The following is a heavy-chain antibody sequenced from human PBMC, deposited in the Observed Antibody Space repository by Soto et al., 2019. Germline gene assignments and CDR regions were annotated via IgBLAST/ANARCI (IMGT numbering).Heavy chain of an antibody. CDR1: GGSFSGYY. V-gene: IGHV4-34*01. CDR3: ARDDIVVKGTNGMDV. D-gene: IGHD2-2*01. Sequence: SETLSLTCAVYGGSFSGYYWSWIRRPPGKGLEWIGEINHSGSTNYTPSLKSRVTISVDTSKNQFSLKLSSVTAADTAVYYCARDDIVVKGTNGMDVWGQGTTVT. J-gene: IGHJ6*02. CDR2: INHSGST.